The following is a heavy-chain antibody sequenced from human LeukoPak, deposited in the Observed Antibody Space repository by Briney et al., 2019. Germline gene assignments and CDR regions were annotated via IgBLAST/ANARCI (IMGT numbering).Heavy chain of an antibody. D-gene: IGHD3-16*02. J-gene: IGHJ4*02. CDR2: MSGSGGST. CDR3: AKDSSIMITFGGVIVIGELDY. Sequence: GGSLRLSCAASGFTFSSYAMSLVRQAPGKGLEWVSAMSGSGGSTYYADSVKGRFTISRDNSKNTLYLQMNSLRAEDTAVYYCAKDSSIMITFGGVIVIGELDYWGQGTLVTVSS. CDR1: GFTFSSYA. V-gene: IGHV3-23*01.